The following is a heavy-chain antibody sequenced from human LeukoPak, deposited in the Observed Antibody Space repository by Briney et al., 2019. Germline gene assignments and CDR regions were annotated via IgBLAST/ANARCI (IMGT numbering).Heavy chain of an antibody. CDR1: GYSFTSYW. CDR2: IYPGDSDT. Sequence: GESLKISCKGSGYSFTSYWIGWVRQMPGKGLEWMGIIYPGDSDTRYSPSFQGQVTISADKSISTAYLQWSSLEASDTAMYYCARVTLTSYYYYGMDVWGQGTTVIVSS. J-gene: IGHJ6*02. D-gene: IGHD4-23*01. V-gene: IGHV5-51*01. CDR3: ARVTLTSYYYYGMDV.